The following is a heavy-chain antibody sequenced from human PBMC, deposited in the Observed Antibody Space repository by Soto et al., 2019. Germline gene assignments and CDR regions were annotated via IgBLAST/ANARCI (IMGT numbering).Heavy chain of an antibody. Sequence: PGGSLKISCNGSGYTFTNYWIAWVRQMSGKGLEWMGIIFPGDSETRYSPSFQGQVTMSADKSISTAYLQWSSLKASDSATYYCARKYYYGAGTVDCWGQGTLVTVS. D-gene: IGHD3-10*01. CDR2: IFPGDSET. CDR3: ARKYYYGAGTVDC. CDR1: GYTFTNYW. V-gene: IGHV5-51*01. J-gene: IGHJ4*02.